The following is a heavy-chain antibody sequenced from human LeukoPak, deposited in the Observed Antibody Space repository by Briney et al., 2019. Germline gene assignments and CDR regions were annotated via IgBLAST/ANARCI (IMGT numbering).Heavy chain of an antibody. CDR2: IYHSGST. V-gene: IGHV4-4*02. CDR3: AGRVGATGDDFDI. J-gene: IGHJ3*02. Sequence: SETLSLTCAVSGGSIGSSNWWSWVRQPPGKGLEWIGEIYHSGSTNYNPSLKSRVTISVDKSKNQFSLQLSSVTAADTAVYYCAGRVGATGDDFDIWGQGTMVTVSS. CDR1: GGSIGSSNW. D-gene: IGHD1-26*01.